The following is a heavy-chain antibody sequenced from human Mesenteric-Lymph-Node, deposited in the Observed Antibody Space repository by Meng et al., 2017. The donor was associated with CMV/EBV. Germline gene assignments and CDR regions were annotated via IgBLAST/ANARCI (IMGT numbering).Heavy chain of an antibody. J-gene: IGHJ4*02. V-gene: IGHV3-48*04. Sequence: GGSLRLSCAASGFTFSSYSMNWVRQAPGKGLEWLSQIDISGTTVYHADSVKGRFTISRDNAKNSLYLQMNSLRAEDTALYYCVRGSAYSYWGQGTLVTVSS. CDR1: GFTFSSYS. CDR3: VRGSAYSY. CDR2: IDISGTTV. D-gene: IGHD3-22*01.